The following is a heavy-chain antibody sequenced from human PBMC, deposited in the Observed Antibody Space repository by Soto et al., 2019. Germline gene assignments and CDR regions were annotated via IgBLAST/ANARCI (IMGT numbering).Heavy chain of an antibody. CDR3: VTDLNWQGH. V-gene: IGHV3-7*01. CDR2: IKYDGSEE. Sequence: GGYLRLSCAASGFTFSNYAMSWVRQAPGKGLECVANIKYDGSEEYYVDSVKGRFTISRDNAKNSLYLQMNSLRDEDSAVYYCVTDLNWQGHWGQGTLVTVSS. J-gene: IGHJ4*02. CDR1: GFTFSNYA.